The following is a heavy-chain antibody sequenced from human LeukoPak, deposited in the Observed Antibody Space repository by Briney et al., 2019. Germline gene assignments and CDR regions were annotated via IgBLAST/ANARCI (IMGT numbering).Heavy chain of an antibody. J-gene: IGHJ4*02. CDR1: GFTFSSYS. V-gene: IGHV3-21*01. CDR3: ARDSIAAAGRPFDY. CDR2: ISSSSSYI. D-gene: IGHD6-13*01. Sequence: GGSLRLSCAASGFTFSSYSMNWVRQAPGKGLEWVSSISSSSSYIYYADSVKGRFTISRDDAKNSLYLQMNSLRAEDTAAYYCARDSIAAAGRPFDYWGQGTLVTVSS.